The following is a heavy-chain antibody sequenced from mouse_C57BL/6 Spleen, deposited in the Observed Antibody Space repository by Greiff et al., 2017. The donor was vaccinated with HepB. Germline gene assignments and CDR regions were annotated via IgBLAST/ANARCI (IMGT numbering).Heavy chain of an antibody. Sequence: QVQLQQSGAELMKPGASVKLSCKATGYTFTGYWIEWVKQRPGHGLEWIGEILPGSGSTNYNEKFKGKATLTADTSSNTAYMQLSSLTTEDSAIYYWARGLTGTFAYWGQGTLVTVSA. D-gene: IGHD4-1*01. CDR3: ARGLTGTFAY. J-gene: IGHJ3*01. CDR1: GYTFTGYW. V-gene: IGHV1-9*01. CDR2: ILPGSGST.